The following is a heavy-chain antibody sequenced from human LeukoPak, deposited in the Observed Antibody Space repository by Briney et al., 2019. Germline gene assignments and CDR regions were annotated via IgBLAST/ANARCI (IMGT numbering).Heavy chain of an antibody. CDR2: MIPNSGNT. CDR1: EYTFTSYD. CDR3: ARGPDYSNYAYYFDY. J-gene: IGHJ4*02. V-gene: IGHV1-8*03. D-gene: IGHD4-11*01. Sequence: ASVKVSCKASEYTFTSYDINWVRQATGQGLEWMGWMIPNSGNTGYAQKFQGRVTITRNTPISTACMELSSLRSEDTAVYYCARGPDYSNYAYYFDYWGQGTLVTVSS.